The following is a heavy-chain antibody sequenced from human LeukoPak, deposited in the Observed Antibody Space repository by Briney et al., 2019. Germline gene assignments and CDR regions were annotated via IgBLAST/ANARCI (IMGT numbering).Heavy chain of an antibody. CDR1: GFTFSSYA. V-gene: IGHV3-23*01. Sequence: GGSLRLSCAASGFTFSSYAMSWVRQAPGKGLEWVSAISGSGASTYYTDSVKGRFTISRGNSKNTLYLQMNSLRAEDTAVYYCAKSSYYDSSGYYLSFDYRGQGTLVTVSS. CDR3: AKSSYYDSSGYYLSFDY. CDR2: ISGSGAST. J-gene: IGHJ4*02. D-gene: IGHD3-22*01.